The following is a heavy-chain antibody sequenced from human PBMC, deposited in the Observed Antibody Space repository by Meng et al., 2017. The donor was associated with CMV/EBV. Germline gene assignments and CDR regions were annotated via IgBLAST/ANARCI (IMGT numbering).Heavy chain of an antibody. J-gene: IGHJ4*02. Sequence: QVPLVQSASEVKKPGAWVKGSCETSGGTFSTFAISWVRTAPGEGLEWMGGIIPVFETANYAERFQDRVTITADDPTTTAYMELSSLRADDTALYFCARGGDSWYSDYWGQGTLVTVSS. CDR3: ARGGDSWYSDY. D-gene: IGHD1-26*01. V-gene: IGHV1-69*12. CDR2: IIPVFETA. CDR1: GGTFSTFA.